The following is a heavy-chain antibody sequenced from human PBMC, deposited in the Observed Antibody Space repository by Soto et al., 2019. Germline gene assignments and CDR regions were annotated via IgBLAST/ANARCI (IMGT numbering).Heavy chain of an antibody. D-gene: IGHD2-15*01. J-gene: IGHJ6*02. CDR3: ARVNPFNSACFDV. Sequence: GASVKVSWKASGYTFSDFDINWLRQAAGQGPEWMGWMNAKSGDTFSAQRLQGKFNMTWDTSLSTAYMEVGSLTSDDAAIYYCARVNPFNSACFDVCGPGPTVTLS. CDR1: GYTFSDFD. V-gene: IGHV1-8*01. CDR2: MNAKSGDT.